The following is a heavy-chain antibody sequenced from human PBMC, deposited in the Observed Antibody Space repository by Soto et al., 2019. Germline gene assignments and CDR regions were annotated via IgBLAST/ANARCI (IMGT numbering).Heavy chain of an antibody. V-gene: IGHV3-64D*06. Sequence: GGSLRLSCAASGFSFNKYAMHWVRQAPGTGLEYVSGISDTGGSTSHADSVKGRFTISRDNSKDTLFLQMNSLRPEDTAVYYCVKGSRGEFYYYYGMDVWGQGTTVTVSS. CDR2: ISDTGGST. CDR1: GFSFNKYA. J-gene: IGHJ6*02. CDR3: VKGSRGEFYYYYGMDV. D-gene: IGHD3-16*01.